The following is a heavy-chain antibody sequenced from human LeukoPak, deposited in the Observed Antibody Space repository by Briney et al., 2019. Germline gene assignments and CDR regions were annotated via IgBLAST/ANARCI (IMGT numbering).Heavy chain of an antibody. CDR3: ARVADLAAANTGVFDY. Sequence: GASVKVSCKASGYTFTGYYIHWVRQAPGQGLEWMGWINPNSGGTNYAQKFQGRVTITRDTSISTAYMELSRLRSDDTAVYYCARVADLAAANTGVFDYWGQGTLVTVSS. D-gene: IGHD6-13*01. CDR1: GYTFTGYY. CDR2: INPNSGGT. J-gene: IGHJ4*02. V-gene: IGHV1-2*02.